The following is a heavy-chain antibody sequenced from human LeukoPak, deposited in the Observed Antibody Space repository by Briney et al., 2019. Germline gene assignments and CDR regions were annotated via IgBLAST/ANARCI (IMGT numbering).Heavy chain of an antibody. CDR1: GFTFSSYW. D-gene: IGHD6-19*01. V-gene: IGHV3-7*01. CDR2: IKQDGSEK. Sequence: GGSLRLSCAASGFTFSSYWMSWVRQAPGKGLEWVANIKQDGSEKYYVDSVKGRFTISRDNTKNSLYLQMNSLRAEDTAVYYCARRYSSGWLYYFDYWGQGTLVTVSS. J-gene: IGHJ4*02. CDR3: ARRYSSGWLYYFDY.